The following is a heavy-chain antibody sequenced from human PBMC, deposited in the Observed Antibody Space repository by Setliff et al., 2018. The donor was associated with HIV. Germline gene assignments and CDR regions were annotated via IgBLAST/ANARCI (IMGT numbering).Heavy chain of an antibody. CDR3: ARDDRCSGGSCYSY. V-gene: IGHV4-61*09. Sequence: SSETLSLTCTVSGGSISSGDYYWSWIRQPAGKGLEWIGHISTSGSTNYNPSLKSRVTISVDTSNNQFSLNLSSVTAADTAVYYCARDDRCSGGSCYSYWGQGSLVTVSS. CDR2: ISTSGST. J-gene: IGHJ4*02. CDR1: GGSISSGDYY. D-gene: IGHD2-15*01.